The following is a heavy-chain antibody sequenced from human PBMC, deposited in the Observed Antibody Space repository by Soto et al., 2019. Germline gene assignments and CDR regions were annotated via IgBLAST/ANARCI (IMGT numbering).Heavy chain of an antibody. Sequence: SETLSLTCAVYGGSFSGYYWSWIRQPPGKGLEWIGEINHSGSTNYNPSLKSRVTISVDTSKNQFSLKLSSVTAADTAVYYCARGGGVDIYYYYGMDVWGQGTTVTVSS. CDR3: ARGGGVDIYYYYGMDV. J-gene: IGHJ6*02. CDR2: INHSGST. D-gene: IGHD5-12*01. V-gene: IGHV4-34*01. CDR1: GGSFSGYY.